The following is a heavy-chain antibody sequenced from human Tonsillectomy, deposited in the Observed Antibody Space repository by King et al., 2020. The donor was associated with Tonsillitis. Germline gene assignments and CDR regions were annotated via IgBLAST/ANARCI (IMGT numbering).Heavy chain of an antibody. CDR3: ARMGPSTTFGVENYYYYGMDV. Sequence: VTLKESGPVLVKPTETLTLTCTVSGFSLSNARMGVSWIRQPPGKALEWLAHIFSNDEKSYSTSLKSRLTISKDTSKSQVVLTMTNMDPVDTATYYCARMGPSTTFGVENYYYYGMDVWGQGTTVTVSS. J-gene: IGHJ6*02. CDR1: GFSLSNARMG. D-gene: IGHD3-3*01. CDR2: IFSNDEK. V-gene: IGHV2-26*01.